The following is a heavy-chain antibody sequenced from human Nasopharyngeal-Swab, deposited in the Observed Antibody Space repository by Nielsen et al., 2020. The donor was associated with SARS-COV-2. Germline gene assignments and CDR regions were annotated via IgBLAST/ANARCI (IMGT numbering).Heavy chain of an antibody. CDR3: ARWGVATIWEDY. CDR2: INPSGGST. D-gene: IGHD5-24*01. J-gene: IGHJ4*02. V-gene: IGHV1-46*01. Sequence: ASVKVSCKASGYTFTSYYMHWVRQAPGQGLEWMGIINPSGGSTSYAQKFQDRVTMTRDTSTSTVYMELSSLRSEDTAVYYCARWGVATIWEDYWGQGTLVTVSS. CDR1: GYTFTSYY.